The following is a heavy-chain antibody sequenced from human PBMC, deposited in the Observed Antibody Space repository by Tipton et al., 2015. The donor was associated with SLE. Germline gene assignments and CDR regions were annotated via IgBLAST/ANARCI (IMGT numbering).Heavy chain of an antibody. CDR1: GGSFSGYY. Sequence: TLSLTCAVYGGSFSGYYWSWIRQPPGKGLEWIGDINHSGSTNYNPSLKSRVTISVDTSKNQFSLKLSSVIPEDTAIYYCARDEDIEAPGSTSFDSWGQGTLVTVSS. V-gene: IGHV4-34*01. CDR3: ARDEDIEAPGSTSFDS. CDR2: INHSGST. D-gene: IGHD6-13*01. J-gene: IGHJ4*02.